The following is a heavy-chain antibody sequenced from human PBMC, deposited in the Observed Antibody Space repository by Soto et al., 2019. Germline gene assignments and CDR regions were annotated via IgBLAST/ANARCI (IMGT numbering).Heavy chain of an antibody. CDR1: GFTVSSNF. Sequence: EVQLVVSGGGLVQPGGSLRLSCAASGFTVSSNFMSWVRQAPGKGLEWVSIIYSDGRTYYADSVKGRFTISRDNSRNTLYLQMSSLRADDTAVYYCASRRNPYGAYDYWGQGTLVTVSS. D-gene: IGHD4-17*01. CDR3: ASRRNPYGAYDY. J-gene: IGHJ4*02. CDR2: IYSDGRT. V-gene: IGHV3-66*01.